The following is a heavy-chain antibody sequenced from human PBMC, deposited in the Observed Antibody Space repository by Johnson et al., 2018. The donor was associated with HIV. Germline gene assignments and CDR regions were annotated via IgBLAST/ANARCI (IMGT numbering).Heavy chain of an antibody. CDR3: AKDSGYENAFDI. CDR2: ISYDGSNK. V-gene: IGHV3-30*04. J-gene: IGHJ3*02. D-gene: IGHD5-12*01. Sequence: QVQLVESGGGVVQPGRSLRLSCAASGFTFSSYAMHWVRQAPGKGLEWVAVISYDGSNKYYADSVKGRFTISRDNSKNTLYLQMNSLRAEDTALYYCAKDSGYENAFDIWGQGTMVTVSS. CDR1: GFTFSSYA.